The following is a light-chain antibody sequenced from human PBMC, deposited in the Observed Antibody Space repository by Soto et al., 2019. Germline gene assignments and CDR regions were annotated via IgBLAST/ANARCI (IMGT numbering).Light chain of an antibody. CDR1: ESISSW. V-gene: IGKV1-5*03. J-gene: IGKJ1*01. CDR2: KAS. CDR3: QHYQSYPWT. Sequence: DTKMTQSPSTLSASVGDRVTITCRASESISSWLAWYQQKPGKAPKLLIYKASSLESGVPSRFSGSGSGTDFILTISSLQPDDFATYYCQHYQSYPWTFGQGTKVEIK.